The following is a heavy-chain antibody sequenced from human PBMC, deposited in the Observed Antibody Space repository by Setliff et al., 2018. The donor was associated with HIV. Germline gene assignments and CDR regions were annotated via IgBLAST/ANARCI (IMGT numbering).Heavy chain of an antibody. CDR3: ARYNWNPLGYRFDY. Sequence: TGGSLRLSCAVSGLTFTNYAMHWVRQAPGKGLESVSFISYDGGSKYYADSVKGRFTISRDNAKNSLYLQMNSLRAEDTAVYYCARYNWNPLGYRFDYWGQGTLVTVSS. CDR1: GLTFTNYA. V-gene: IGHV3-30*12. CDR2: ISYDGGSK. J-gene: IGHJ4*02. D-gene: IGHD1-20*01.